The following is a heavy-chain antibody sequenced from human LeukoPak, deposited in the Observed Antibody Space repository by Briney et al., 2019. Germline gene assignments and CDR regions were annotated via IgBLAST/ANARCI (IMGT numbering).Heavy chain of an antibody. CDR1: GFTFSAYA. Sequence: PGGSLRLSCEASGFTFSAYAMTWVRQAPGRGLEWVSVIYSDGSTNYADSVEGRLTISRDNTKNTVYLQMNNLRAEDTAVYYCARAETAAGSYWGQGTLVTVSS. CDR3: ARAETAAGSY. J-gene: IGHJ4*02. V-gene: IGHV3-53*01. CDR2: IYSDGST. D-gene: IGHD6-13*01.